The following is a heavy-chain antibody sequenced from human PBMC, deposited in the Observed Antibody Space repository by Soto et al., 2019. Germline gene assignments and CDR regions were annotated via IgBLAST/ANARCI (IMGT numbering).Heavy chain of an antibody. V-gene: IGHV3-23*01. J-gene: IGHJ4*02. CDR3: AKGDGVGGWTSFDY. Sequence: VQLLESGGGLVQPGGSLRLSCAASGFTFSSYAMSWVRQAPGKGLEWVSVVSGSGSSTYYADSVKGRFTISRDNSKNTLYLQMNSLRAEDTAVYYCAKGDGVGGWTSFDYWGQGTLVTVSS. CDR1: GFTFSSYA. D-gene: IGHD1-26*01. CDR2: VSGSGSST.